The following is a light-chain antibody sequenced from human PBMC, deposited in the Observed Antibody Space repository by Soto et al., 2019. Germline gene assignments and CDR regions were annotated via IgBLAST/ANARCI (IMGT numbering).Light chain of an antibody. V-gene: IGLV2-18*01. CDR1: SSDVGSYNR. Sequence: QSVVTQPPSVSGSPGQSVTISCTGTSSDVGSYNRVSWYQQPPGTAPELMIYEVSNRPSGVPDRFSGSKSGNTASLTISGLQAEDEADYYCSLYTSSSLYVFGTGTKVTVL. J-gene: IGLJ1*01. CDR2: EVS. CDR3: SLYTSSSLYV.